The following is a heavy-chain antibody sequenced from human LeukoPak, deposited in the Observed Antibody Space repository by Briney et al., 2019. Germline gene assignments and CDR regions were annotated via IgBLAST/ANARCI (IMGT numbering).Heavy chain of an antibody. J-gene: IGHJ5*02. D-gene: IGHD2-2*01. V-gene: IGHV4-34*01. CDR1: GGSFSGYY. Sequence: SETLSLTCAVYGGSFSGYYWSWIRQPPGKGLEWIGEINHSGSTNYNPSLKSRVTISVDTSKNQFSLKLSSVTAADTAVYYCARRAMSRNWFDPWGQGTLVTVSS. CDR3: ARRAMSRNWFDP. CDR2: INHSGST.